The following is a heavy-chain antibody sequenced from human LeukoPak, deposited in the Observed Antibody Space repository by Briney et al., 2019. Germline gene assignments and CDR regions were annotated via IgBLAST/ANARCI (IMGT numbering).Heavy chain of an antibody. CDR3: ARLVVPAAMSDY. CDR1: GYTFTGYY. Sequence: ASVKVSCEASGYTFTGYYMHWVRQAPGQGLEWMGRINPNSGGTNYAQKFQGRVTMTRDTSISTAYMELSRVRSDDTAVYYCARLVVPAAMSDYWGQGTLVTVSS. CDR2: INPNSGGT. D-gene: IGHD2-2*01. J-gene: IGHJ4*02. V-gene: IGHV1-2*06.